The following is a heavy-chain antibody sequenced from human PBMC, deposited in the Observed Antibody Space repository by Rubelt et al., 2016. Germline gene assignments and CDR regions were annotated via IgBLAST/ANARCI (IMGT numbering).Heavy chain of an antibody. CDR2: LSAYNGNT. D-gene: IGHD5-24*01. J-gene: IGHJ4*02. CDR3: ARERDDDGDY. V-gene: IGHV1-18*01. CDR1: GYTFTSYG. Sequence: QVQLVQSGAEVKKPGASVKVSCKASGYTFTSYGISWVRQAPGQGLEGMGRLSAYNGNTNYEQKLQCRVTMPTYTSTSTASMELRSLISDDAAVYYCARERDDDGDYWGQGTLVTVSS.